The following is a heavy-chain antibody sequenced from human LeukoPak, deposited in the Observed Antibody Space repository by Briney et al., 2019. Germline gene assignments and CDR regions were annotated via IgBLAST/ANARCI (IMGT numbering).Heavy chain of an antibody. Sequence: PGGSLRLSCAASGFTFSSYSMNWVRQAPGKGLEWVSAIRGSDDNTFYADSVRGRFTISRDNSKNTLYLQMNILRAEDTAVYYCAKTVTTQAYYWYFDLWGRGTLVTVSS. D-gene: IGHD4-17*01. CDR2: IRGSDDNT. CDR3: AKTVTTQAYYWYFDL. V-gene: IGHV3-23*01. J-gene: IGHJ2*01. CDR1: GFTFSSYS.